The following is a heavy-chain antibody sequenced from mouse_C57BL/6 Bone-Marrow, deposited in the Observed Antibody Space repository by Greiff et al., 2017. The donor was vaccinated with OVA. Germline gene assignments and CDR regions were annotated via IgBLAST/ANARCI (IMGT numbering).Heavy chain of an antibody. CDR1: GFNIKDYY. Sequence: VQLKQSGAELVKPGASVKLSCTASGFNIKDYYMHWVKQRTEQGLEWIGRIDPEDGETKYAPKFQGKATITADTSSNTAYLQLSSLTSEDTAVYYCARRDSSYGNFYYAMDYWGQGTSVTVSS. CDR2: IDPEDGET. CDR3: ARRDSSYGNFYYAMDY. D-gene: IGHD2-1*01. J-gene: IGHJ4*01. V-gene: IGHV14-2*01.